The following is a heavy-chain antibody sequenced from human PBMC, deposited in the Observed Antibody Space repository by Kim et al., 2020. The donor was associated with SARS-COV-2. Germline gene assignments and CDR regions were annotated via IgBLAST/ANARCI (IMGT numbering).Heavy chain of an antibody. J-gene: IGHJ5*02. D-gene: IGHD6-19*01. V-gene: IGHV3-73*01. Sequence: TAYAASVKGRFTISRDDSKNTAYLQMNSLKTEDTAVYYCTRLGIAVAGRAWGQGTLVTVSS. CDR3: TRLGIAVAGRA. CDR2: T.